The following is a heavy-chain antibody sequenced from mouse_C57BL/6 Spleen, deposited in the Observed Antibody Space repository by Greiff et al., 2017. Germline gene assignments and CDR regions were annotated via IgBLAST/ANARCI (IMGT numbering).Heavy chain of an antibody. CDR3: ARQRVSGNCDVWYFDV. CDR1: GFTISSYG. CDR2: ISSGGSYT. V-gene: IGHV5-6*01. D-gene: IGHD2-10*02. Sequence: EVKVVESGGDLVKPGGSLKLSCAASGFTISSYGMSWVRQTPDKRLEWVATISSGGSYTYYPASVKGRFTISRDNAETTLYLQMSSLRSEDTAMYDCARQRVSGNCDVWYFDVWGTGTTVTVSS. J-gene: IGHJ1*03.